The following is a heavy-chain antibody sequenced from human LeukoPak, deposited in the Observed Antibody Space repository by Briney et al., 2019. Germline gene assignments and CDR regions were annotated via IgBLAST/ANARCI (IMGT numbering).Heavy chain of an antibody. CDR3: ARLGYYDILTGYGMDV. Sequence: PSETLSLTCTVSGGSISSSSYYWGWIRQPPGKGLEWIGSIYYSGSTNYNPSLKSRVTISVDTSKNQFSLKLSSVTAADTAVYYCARLGYYDILTGYGMDVWGQGTTVTVSS. J-gene: IGHJ6*02. V-gene: IGHV4-39*07. D-gene: IGHD3-9*01. CDR2: IYYSGST. CDR1: GGSISSSSYY.